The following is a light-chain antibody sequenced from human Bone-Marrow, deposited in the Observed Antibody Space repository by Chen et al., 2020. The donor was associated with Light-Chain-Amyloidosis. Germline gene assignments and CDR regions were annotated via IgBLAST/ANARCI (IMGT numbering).Light chain of an antibody. CDR2: EDS. V-gene: IGLV3-21*02. Sequence: SYVLTQPSSVSVAPGQTATIACGGNNIGSTSVHWYQQTPGQAPLLVVYEDSDRPSGIPERLSGFNSRNTATLTISRVEAGDEADYYCQVWDRSSDRPVFGGGTKLTVL. J-gene: IGLJ3*02. CDR1: NIGSTS. CDR3: QVWDRSSDRPV.